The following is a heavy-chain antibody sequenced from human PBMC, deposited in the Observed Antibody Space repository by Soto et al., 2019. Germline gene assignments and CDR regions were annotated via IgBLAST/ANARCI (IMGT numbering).Heavy chain of an antibody. CDR1: GYICTSYD. J-gene: IGHJ5*01. CDR2: VNLNSRNT. D-gene: IGHD3-22*01. CDR3: ARVYPDSTSYYQGGFDS. Sequence: VQLVQSGAEVKKPGASVKVSCKDSGYICTSYDINWVRQAPGQALEWMGWVNLNSRNTGYAQKLQGRVTMTMDTTTSTAYMELSNLRSDDTAVYYCARVYPDSTSYYQGGFDSGGQGTLVTVSS. V-gene: IGHV1-8*01.